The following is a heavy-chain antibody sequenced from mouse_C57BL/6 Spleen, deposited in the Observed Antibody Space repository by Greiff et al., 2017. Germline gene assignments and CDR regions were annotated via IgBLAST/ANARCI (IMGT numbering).Heavy chain of an antibody. D-gene: IGHD1-1*01. V-gene: IGHV8-12*01. J-gene: IGHJ1*03. CDR3: ARRVGYYGSSSPWYFDV. CDR1: GFSLSTSGMG. CDR2: IYWDDDK. Sequence: QVTLKECGPGILQSSQTLSLTCSFSGFSLSTSGMGVSWIRQPSGKGLEWLAHIYWDDDKRYNPSLKRRLTISKDTSRNQVFLKITSVDTADTATYYCARRVGYYGSSSPWYFDVWGTGTTVTVSS.